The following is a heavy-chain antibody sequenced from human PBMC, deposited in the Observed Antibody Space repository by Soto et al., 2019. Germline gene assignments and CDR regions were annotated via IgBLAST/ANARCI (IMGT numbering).Heavy chain of an antibody. CDR1: GFTFSSYG. CDR3: AKDACCGGDCSLFDY. Sequence: QVQLVESGGGVVQPGRSLRLSCAASGFTFSSYGMHWVRQAPGKGLEWVAVKSYDGSNKYYADSVKGRFTISRDTSKNTPYRQMSRLRGEDTAVYYCAKDACCGGDCSLFDYWGRGTVVAVSS. V-gene: IGHV3-30*18. D-gene: IGHD2-21*02. CDR2: KSYDGSNK. J-gene: IGHJ4*02.